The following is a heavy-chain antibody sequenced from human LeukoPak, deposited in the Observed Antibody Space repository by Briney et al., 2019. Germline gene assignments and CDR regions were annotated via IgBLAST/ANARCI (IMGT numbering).Heavy chain of an antibody. J-gene: IGHJ3*02. V-gene: IGHV4-31*02. CDR1: GGAIKSGGYY. CDR2: IYYTGRV. D-gene: IGHD3-22*01. Sequence: SQTLSLSCTVSGGAIKSGGYYWRWIRQHPGKGLEWTGYIYYTGRVYYNPSLNRRLTKSVDTSVNPFSLNLNYVTAADTAVYCCARGEGNYYDSDMKGYYTGAFDTWGQRSMVTVSS. CDR3: ARGEGNYYDSDMKGYYTGAFDT.